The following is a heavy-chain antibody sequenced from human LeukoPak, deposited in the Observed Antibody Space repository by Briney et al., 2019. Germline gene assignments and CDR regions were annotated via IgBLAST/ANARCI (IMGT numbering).Heavy chain of an antibody. CDR3: ARSSDIVVVPAAPPLDY. D-gene: IGHD2-2*01. V-gene: IGHV4-59*01. J-gene: IGHJ4*02. Sequence: SETLSLTCTVSGGSFSSYYWSWIRQPPGKGLEWIGYIYYSGSTNYNPSLKSRVTISVDTSKNQFSLKLSSVTAADTAVYYCARSSDIVVVPAAPPLDYWGQGTLVTVSS. CDR2: IYYSGST. CDR1: GGSFSSYY.